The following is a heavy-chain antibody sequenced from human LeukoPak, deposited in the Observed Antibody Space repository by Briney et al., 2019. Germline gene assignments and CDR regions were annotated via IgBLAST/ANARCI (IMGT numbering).Heavy chain of an antibody. J-gene: IGHJ4*02. CDR1: GFTFSSYA. CDR2: ISPTGTT. V-gene: IGHV3-23*01. D-gene: IGHD5-18*01. Sequence: QAGVSLRLSCAASGFTFSSYAMSWVRQAPGKGLEWVSSISPTGTTYYADSVKGRFTVSRDNSKNTLFLQMDSLRADDTAVYYCAKPRVDSGIGSSYGHGLDYWGQGTLVSVSS. CDR3: AKPRVDSGIGSSYGHGLDY.